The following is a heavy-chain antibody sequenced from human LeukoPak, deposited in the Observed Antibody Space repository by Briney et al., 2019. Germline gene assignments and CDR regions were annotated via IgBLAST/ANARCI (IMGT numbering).Heavy chain of an antibody. Sequence: VRSPCPSPAVSRVAPEDDATGCGPGSPQASLWCGSGICMKSGRLGYAASVKGRFTTSRDNAKNSLYLQMNSLRAEDTALYYCAKVPSSSFIAVAAPGHYYYYGMDVWGQGTTVTVSS. CDR2: ICMKSGRL. CDR3: AKVPSSSFIAVAAPGHYYYYGMDV. J-gene: IGHJ6*02. CDR1: RVAPEDDA. V-gene: IGHV3-9*02. D-gene: IGHD6-19*01.